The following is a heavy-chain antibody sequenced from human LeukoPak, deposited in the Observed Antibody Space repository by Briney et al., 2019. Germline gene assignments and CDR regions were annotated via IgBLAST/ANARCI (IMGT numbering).Heavy chain of an antibody. CDR2: INPNSGGT. J-gene: IGHJ6*02. V-gene: IGHV1-2*02. CDR3: ARDGQQWLVLDYYYGMDV. CDR1: GYTFTGYY. Sequence: ASVKVSCKASGYTFTGYYMHWVRQAPGQGLEWMGWINPNSGGTNYAQKFQGRVTMTRDTSISTAYMELSRLRSDDTAVYYCARDGQQWLVLDYYYGMDVWAKGPRSPSP. D-gene: IGHD6-19*01.